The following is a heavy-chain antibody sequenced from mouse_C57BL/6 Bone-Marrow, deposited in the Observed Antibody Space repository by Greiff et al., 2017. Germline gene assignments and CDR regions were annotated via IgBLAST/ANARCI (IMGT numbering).Heavy chain of an antibody. J-gene: IGHJ2*01. D-gene: IGHD1-1*01. Sequence: QVHVKQSGAELVKPGASVKLSCKASGYTFTEYTIHWVKQRSGQGLEWIGWFYPGSGSIKYNEKFKDKATLTADKSSSTVYMELSRLTSEDSAVYFCARHEERDYGSSGGYFDYWGQGTTLTVSS. CDR2: FYPGSGSI. V-gene: IGHV1-62-2*01. CDR3: ARHEERDYGSSGGYFDY. CDR1: GYTFTEYT.